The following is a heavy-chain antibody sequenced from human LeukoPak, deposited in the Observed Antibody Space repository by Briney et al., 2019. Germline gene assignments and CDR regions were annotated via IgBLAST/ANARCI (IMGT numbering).Heavy chain of an antibody. Sequence: SLXLSCAXSGFTXSSNYMSWVRQAPGKGLEWVSSISSSSSYIYYADSVKGRFTISRDNAKNSLYLQMNSLRAEDTAVYYCARAVGATGYWGQGTLVTVSS. D-gene: IGHD1-26*01. CDR2: ISSSSSYI. CDR1: GFTXSSNY. CDR3: ARAVGATGY. J-gene: IGHJ4*02. V-gene: IGHV3-21*01.